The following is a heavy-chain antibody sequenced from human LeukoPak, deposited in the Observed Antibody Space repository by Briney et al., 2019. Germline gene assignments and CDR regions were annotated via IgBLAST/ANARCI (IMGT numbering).Heavy chain of an antibody. CDR2: IYHSGST. CDR3: ARGVTAMVPYYFDY. CDR1: GYSISSGYY. V-gene: IGHV4-38-2*01. D-gene: IGHD5-18*01. J-gene: IGHJ4*02. Sequence: SETLSFTCAVSGYSISSGYYWGWIRQPPGKGVEWIGSIYHSGSTYYNPSLKSRVTISVDTSKNQFSLKLSSVTAADTAVYYCARGVTAMVPYYFDYWGQGTLVTVSS.